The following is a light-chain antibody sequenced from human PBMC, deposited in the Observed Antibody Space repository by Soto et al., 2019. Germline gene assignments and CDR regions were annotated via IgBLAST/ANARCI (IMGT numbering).Light chain of an antibody. CDR1: QSINSKS. V-gene: IGKV3-20*01. CDR3: QQYGNSPIT. Sequence: EIVLTQSPGTLSLSPGERATLSCRASQSINSKSLVWYQRKFGQAPRLLIYDASNRATGIPDRFSGTGSGTDFTLTISRLEPEDFAVFYCQQYGNSPITFGQGTRLEIK. J-gene: IGKJ5*01. CDR2: DAS.